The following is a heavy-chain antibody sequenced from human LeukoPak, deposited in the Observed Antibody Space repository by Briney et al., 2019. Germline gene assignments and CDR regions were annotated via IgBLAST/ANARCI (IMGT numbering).Heavy chain of an antibody. V-gene: IGHV1-8*01. CDR2: MNPNSGNK. CDR1: GYTFTSYD. CDR3: AYAERGGYYY. J-gene: IGHJ1*01. D-gene: IGHD3-3*01. Sequence: ASVKVSCKASGYTFTSYDINWVRQAPGQGIEWMGWMNPNSGNKVYAQKFQGRVTMTRNTSISTAYMELSSLRSEDTAVYYCAYAERGGYYYWGQGTLVTVSS.